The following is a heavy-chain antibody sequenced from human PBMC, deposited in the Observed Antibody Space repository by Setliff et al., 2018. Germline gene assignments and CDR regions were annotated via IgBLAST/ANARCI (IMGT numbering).Heavy chain of an antibody. CDR2: ISSSSSYI. CDR1: GFTFSSDS. V-gene: IGHV3-21*01. D-gene: IGHD2-2*01. Sequence: PGGSLRLSCAASGFTFSSDSVSWVRQAPGKGLEWVSSISSSSSYIYYADSVKGRFTISRDNAENSLYLQMNSLRAEDTAVYYCARSETCHSTHCSPYDYWGQGTPVTVSS. CDR3: ARSETCHSTHCSPYDY. J-gene: IGHJ4*02.